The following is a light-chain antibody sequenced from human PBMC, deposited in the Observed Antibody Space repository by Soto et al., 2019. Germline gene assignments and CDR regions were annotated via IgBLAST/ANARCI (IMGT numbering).Light chain of an antibody. CDR3: SSYTSSSTLVV. CDR2: EVS. CDR1: SSDVGGYNY. Sequence: QSALTQPASVSGSPGQSITISCTGTSSDVGGYNYVSWYQQHPGQVPKLTIYEVSNRPSGVSNRFSGSKSGNTASLTISGLQAEDEADYYCSSYTSSSTLVVFGGGTKVTVL. V-gene: IGLV2-14*01. J-gene: IGLJ2*01.